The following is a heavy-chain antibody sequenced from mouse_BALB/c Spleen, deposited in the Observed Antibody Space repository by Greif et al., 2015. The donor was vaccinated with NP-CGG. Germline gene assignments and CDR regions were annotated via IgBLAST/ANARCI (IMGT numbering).Heavy chain of an antibody. CDR3: ARDSRYFDV. CDR2: IYPGSGNT. CDR1: GYTFTDHY. Sequence: QVQLQQSGAELARPGASVKLSCKASGYTFTDHYINWVKQRTGQGLEWIGEIYPGSGNTYYNEKFKGKATLTADKSSSTAYMQLSSLTSEDSAVYFCARDSRYFDVGGAGTTVTVSS. V-gene: IGHV1-77*01. J-gene: IGHJ1*01.